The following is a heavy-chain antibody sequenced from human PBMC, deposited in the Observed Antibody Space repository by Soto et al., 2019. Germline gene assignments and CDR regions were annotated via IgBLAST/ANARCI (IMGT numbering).Heavy chain of an antibody. Sequence: QVQLVQSGAEVKKPGSSVKVSCKASGGTFSSYSISWVRQAPGQGLEWMGGIIPIFGTANYAQKFQGRVTINADESTSTAYMELSSLRSEDTAVYYCARGKYRSSWYEGGWFDPWGQGTLVTVSS. CDR1: GGTFSSYS. J-gene: IGHJ5*02. D-gene: IGHD6-13*01. CDR2: IIPIFGTA. CDR3: ARGKYRSSWYEGGWFDP. V-gene: IGHV1-69*01.